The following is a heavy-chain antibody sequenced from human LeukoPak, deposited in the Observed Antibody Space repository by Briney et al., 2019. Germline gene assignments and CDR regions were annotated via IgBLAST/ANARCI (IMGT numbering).Heavy chain of an antibody. CDR2: ISYDGSNK. V-gene: IGHV3-30*18. CDR1: GFTLSSYG. D-gene: IGHD1-26*01. J-gene: IGHJ4*02. Sequence: GGSLRLSCAASGFTLSSYGMHWVRQAPGKGLEWVAVISYDGSNKYYADSVKGRFTISRDNSKNTLYLQMNSLRAEDTAVYYCAKVQYSGSYYGMVDYWGQGTLVTVSS. CDR3: AKVQYSGSYYGMVDY.